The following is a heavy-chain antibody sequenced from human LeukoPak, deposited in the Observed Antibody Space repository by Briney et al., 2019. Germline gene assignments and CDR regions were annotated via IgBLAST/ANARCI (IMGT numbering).Heavy chain of an antibody. CDR1: GGSISSSNYY. CDR3: ARYYSGSYGFDY. V-gene: IGHV4-39*01. J-gene: IGHJ4*02. CDR2: IYYSGST. D-gene: IGHD1-26*01. Sequence: SETLSLTCTVSGGSISSSNYYWGWIRQPPGEGLERIGYIYYSGSTYYNPSLKSRVTMSVDTSKNQFSLKLSSVTAADTAVYYCARYYSGSYGFDYWGQGTLVTVSS.